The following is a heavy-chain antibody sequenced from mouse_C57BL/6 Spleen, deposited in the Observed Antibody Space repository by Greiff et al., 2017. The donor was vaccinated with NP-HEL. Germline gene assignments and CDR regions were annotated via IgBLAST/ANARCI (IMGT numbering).Heavy chain of an antibody. J-gene: IGHJ2*01. D-gene: IGHD2-4*01. Sequence: VQLQQSGAELVKPGASVKLSCTASGFNIKDYYMHWVKQRTEQGLEWIGRIDPEDGETKYAPKFQGKATMTADTSSNTAYLQLSSLTSEDTAVYYCASLGVISLDDWGQGTTLTVSS. CDR1: GFNIKDYY. CDR2: IDPEDGET. V-gene: IGHV14-2*01. CDR3: ASLGVISLDD.